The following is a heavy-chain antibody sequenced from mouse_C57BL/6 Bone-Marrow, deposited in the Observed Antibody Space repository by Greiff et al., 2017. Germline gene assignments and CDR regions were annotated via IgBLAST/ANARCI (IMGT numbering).Heavy chain of an antibody. CDR1: GFTFSDYY. D-gene: IGHD2-13*01. V-gene: IGHV5-12*01. CDR3: ARPYYGDPGAWFAY. J-gene: IGHJ3*01. Sequence: EVKVVESGGGLVQPGGSLKLSCAASGFTFSDYYMYWVRQTPEKRLEWVAYISNGGGSTYYPDTVKGRFTISRDNAKNTLYLQMSRLKSEDTAMYYCARPYYGDPGAWFAYWGQGTLVTVSA. CDR2: ISNGGGST.